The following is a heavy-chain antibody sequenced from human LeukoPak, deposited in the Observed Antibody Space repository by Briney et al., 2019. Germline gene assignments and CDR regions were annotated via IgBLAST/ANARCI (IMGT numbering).Heavy chain of an antibody. CDR1: GLTFSSYA. CDR3: ARELLYSRLDY. V-gene: IGHV3-30*04. J-gene: IGHJ4*02. Sequence: GGSLRLSCAASGLTFSSYAMHWVRQAPGKGLEWVAVISFDGSNKYYADSVKGRSTISRDNSKNTLYLQMNSLRAEHTAVYYCARELLYSRLDYWGQGTLVTVSS. D-gene: IGHD6-13*01. CDR2: ISFDGSNK.